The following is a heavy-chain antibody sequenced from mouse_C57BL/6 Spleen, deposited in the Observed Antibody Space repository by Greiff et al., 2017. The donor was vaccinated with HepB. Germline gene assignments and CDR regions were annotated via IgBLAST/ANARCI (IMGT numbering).Heavy chain of an antibody. J-gene: IGHJ2*01. CDR3: ARHAGDYFDY. Sequence: EVMLVESGGGLVKPGGSLKLSCAASGFTFSSYTMSWVRQTPEKRLEWVATISGGGGNTYYPDSVKGRFTISRDNAKNTLYLQMSSLGSEDTALYYCARHAGDYFDYWGQGTTLTVSS. CDR2: ISGGGGNT. V-gene: IGHV5-9*01. CDR1: GFTFSSYT.